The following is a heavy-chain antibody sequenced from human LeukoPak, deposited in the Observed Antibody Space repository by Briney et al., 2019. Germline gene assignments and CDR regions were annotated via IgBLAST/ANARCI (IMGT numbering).Heavy chain of an antibody. D-gene: IGHD1-26*01. J-gene: IGHJ4*02. CDR1: GGSISSYY. Sequence: SETLSLTCTVSGGSISSYYWSWIRQPPGKGLEWIGYIYYSGSTNYNPSLKSRVTISVDTSKNQFSLKLSSVTAADTAVYYCARGEGVGAENYWGQGTLVTVSS. CDR3: ARGEGVGAENY. V-gene: IGHV4-59*01. CDR2: IYYSGST.